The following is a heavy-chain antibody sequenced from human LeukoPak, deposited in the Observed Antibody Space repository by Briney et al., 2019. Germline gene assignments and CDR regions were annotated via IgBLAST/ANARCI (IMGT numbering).Heavy chain of an antibody. J-gene: IGHJ5*02. D-gene: IGHD5-18*01. CDR1: GGSFSGYY. CDR3: ARGIRRIQLWFFGVGWFDP. CDR2: INHSGST. V-gene: IGHV4-34*01. Sequence: SETLSLTCAVYGGSFSGYYRSWIRQPPGKGLEWIGEINHSGSTNYNPSLKSRVTISVDTSKNQFSLKLSSVTAADTAVYYCARGIRRIQLWFFGVGWFDPWGQGTLVTVSS.